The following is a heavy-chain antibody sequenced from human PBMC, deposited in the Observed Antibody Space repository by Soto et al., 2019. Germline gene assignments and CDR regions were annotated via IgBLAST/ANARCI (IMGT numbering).Heavy chain of an antibody. CDR1: GFSLTSSGVG. Sequence: QITLKESGPTLLEPTQTLTLTCSFSGFSLTSSGVGVGWLRQAPGKALECLGIIYWDGDRRYNPSLRQRLTITKDTSKNQVVLTMTYMEPEDTATYYCAHRVPYNSYWDVGWFDPWGQGTLVTVS. D-gene: IGHD1-20*01. CDR3: AHRVPYNSYWDVGWFDP. J-gene: IGHJ5*02. V-gene: IGHV2-5*02. CDR2: IYWDGDR.